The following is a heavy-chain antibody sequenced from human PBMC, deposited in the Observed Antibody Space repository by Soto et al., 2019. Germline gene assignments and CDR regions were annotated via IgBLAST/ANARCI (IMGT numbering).Heavy chain of an antibody. CDR3: ASQSYYTHEIQLWSLWMDGMDV. CDR2: INAGNGNT. CDR1: GYTFTSYA. J-gene: IGHJ6*02. Sequence: GASVKVSCKASGYTFTSYAMHWVRQAPGQRLEWMGWINAGNGNTKYSQKFQGRVTITRDTSASTAYMELSSLRSEDTAVYYCASQSYYTHEIQLWSLWMDGMDVWGQGTTVTVSS. D-gene: IGHD5-18*01. V-gene: IGHV1-3*01.